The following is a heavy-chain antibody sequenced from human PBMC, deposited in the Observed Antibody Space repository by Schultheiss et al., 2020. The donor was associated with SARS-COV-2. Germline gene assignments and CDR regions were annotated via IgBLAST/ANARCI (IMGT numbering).Heavy chain of an antibody. D-gene: IGHD5-12*01. CDR1: GYSISSGYY. CDR3: ATYAGGSGFDFHY. CDR2: IYHSGST. Sequence: SETLSLTCAVSGYSISSGYYWGWIRQPPGKGLEWIGSIYHSGSTYYNPSLKSRVTISVDTSKNQFSLKLSSVTAADTAVYYCATYAGGSGFDFHYWGQGTLVTVSS. J-gene: IGHJ4*02. V-gene: IGHV4-38-2*01.